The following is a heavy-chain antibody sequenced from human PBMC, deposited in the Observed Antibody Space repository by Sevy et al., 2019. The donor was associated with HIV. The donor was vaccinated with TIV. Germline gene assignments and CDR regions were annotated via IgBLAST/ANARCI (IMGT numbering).Heavy chain of an antibody. CDR1: GFSFTWYW. CDR2: IKQDGSEK. Sequence: GGSLRLSCAASGFSFTWYWMSWVRQTPEKGLEWVANIKQDGSEKNYVDSVKGRFTISRDNAKNSLYLQMNSLRVEDTAVYYCASKGGSRHNDAFDTWGQGTTVTVSS. D-gene: IGHD3-10*01. J-gene: IGHJ3*02. CDR3: ASKGGSRHNDAFDT. V-gene: IGHV3-7*01.